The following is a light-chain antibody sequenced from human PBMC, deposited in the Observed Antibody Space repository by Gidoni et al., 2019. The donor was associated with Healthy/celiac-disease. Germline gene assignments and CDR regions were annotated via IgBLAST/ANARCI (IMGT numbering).Light chain of an antibody. CDR1: QSVSSSY. Sequence: ILLTQSPGTLPLSPGESATRSCRASQSVSSSYLAWYQQKPGQAPRLLIYGASSRATGIPDRFSGSGSGTDFTLTSSRLEPEDFAVYYCQQYGSSPRTFGQGTKLEIK. J-gene: IGKJ2*02. CDR3: QQYGSSPRT. V-gene: IGKV3-20*01. CDR2: GAS.